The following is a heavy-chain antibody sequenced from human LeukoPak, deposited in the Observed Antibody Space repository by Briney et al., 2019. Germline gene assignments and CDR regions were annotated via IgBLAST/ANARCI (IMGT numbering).Heavy chain of an antibody. CDR2: IYHSGST. J-gene: IGHJ4*02. CDR1: GGSISSSNW. Sequence: SETLSLTCAVSGGSISSSNWWSWVRQPPGKGLEWIGEIYHSGSTNYNPSLKSRVTISVDKSKNQFPLKLSSVTAADTAVYYCARGRPDIVVVPAAAAFDYWGQGTLVTVSS. D-gene: IGHD2-2*01. V-gene: IGHV4-4*02. CDR3: ARGRPDIVVVPAAAAFDY.